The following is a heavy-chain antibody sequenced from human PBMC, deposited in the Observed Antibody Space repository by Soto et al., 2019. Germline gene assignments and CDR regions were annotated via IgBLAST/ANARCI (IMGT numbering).Heavy chain of an antibody. CDR3: ARAGQQVAVFDY. Sequence: QVHLVESGGGVVQAGRSLRLSCAASGFSFSAYSMHWVRQAPGKGLEWVAVISSDGSKTYYAGSLKGRFTVSRDNSKKILYLQMNRLRAEDTAVYYGARAGQQVAVFDYWGQGTEVTVSS. D-gene: IGHD6-13*01. J-gene: IGHJ4*02. V-gene: IGHV3-30-3*01. CDR1: GFSFSAYS. CDR2: ISSDGSKT.